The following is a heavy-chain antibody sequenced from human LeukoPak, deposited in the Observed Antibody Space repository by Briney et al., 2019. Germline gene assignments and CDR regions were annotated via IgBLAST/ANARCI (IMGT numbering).Heavy chain of an antibody. D-gene: IGHD3-22*01. CDR3: ARSGSGYHYDSSGYYSMFPFDY. J-gene: IGHJ4*02. Sequence: GGSLRLSCAASGFTFSNYAMSWVRQAPGKGLEWVSAISGSGGSTYYADSVKGRFTISRDNSKNTLYLQMNSLRAEDTAVYYCARSGSGYHYDSSGYYSMFPFDYWGQGTLVTVSS. CDR1: GFTFSNYA. CDR2: ISGSGGST. V-gene: IGHV3-23*01.